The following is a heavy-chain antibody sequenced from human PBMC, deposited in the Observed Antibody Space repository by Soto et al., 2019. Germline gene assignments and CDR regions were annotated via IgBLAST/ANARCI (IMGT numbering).Heavy chain of an antibody. J-gene: IGHJ6*02. CDR2: INPNSGGT. V-gene: IGHV1-2*02. D-gene: IGHD2-2*01. CDR3: ASAGDIVVGPAAKGLMDV. CDR1: GYTFTGYY. Sequence: ASVTVSCQASGYTFTGYYMHWVRQAPGQGLEWMGWINPNSGGTNYAQKFQGRVTMTRDTSISTAYMELSRLRSDDTAVDYCASAGDIVVGPAAKGLMDVWGQGTTVTVSS.